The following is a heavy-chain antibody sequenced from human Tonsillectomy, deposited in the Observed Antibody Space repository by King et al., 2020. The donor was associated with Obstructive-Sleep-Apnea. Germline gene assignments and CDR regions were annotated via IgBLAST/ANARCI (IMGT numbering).Heavy chain of an antibody. CDR3: AKYYDILTGYSYFDY. D-gene: IGHD3-9*01. V-gene: IGHV5-10-1*01. CDR1: GYSFTSYW. Sequence: QLVQSGAEVKKPGESLRISCKGSGYSFTSYWISWVLQMPGTGLVCMGSIERSDSYTNYSPYFQGHVTISSDKSLSTAYLQWSSLKASDTAMYYCAKYYDILTGYSYFDYWGQGTLVTVSS. CDR2: IERSDSYT. J-gene: IGHJ4*02.